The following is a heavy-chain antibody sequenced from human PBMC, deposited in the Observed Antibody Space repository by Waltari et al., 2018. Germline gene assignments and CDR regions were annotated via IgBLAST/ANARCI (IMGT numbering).Heavy chain of an antibody. V-gene: IGHV1-69-2*01. D-gene: IGHD6-19*01. CDR1: GYTFTDYY. CDR3: ATKRESSASGFDY. J-gene: IGHJ4*02. CDR2: VDPEDGET. Sequence: EVQLLQSGTELKKPGTTVKISCQVSGYTFTDYYIHWVQQAPGKGPHWMGLVDPEDGETIYAAKFQGRVTISVDTSKNQFSLKLSSVTAADTAVYYCATKRESSASGFDYWGQGTLVTVSS.